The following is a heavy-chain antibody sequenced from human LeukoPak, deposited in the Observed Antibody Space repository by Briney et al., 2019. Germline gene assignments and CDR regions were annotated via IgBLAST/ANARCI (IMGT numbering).Heavy chain of an antibody. J-gene: IGHJ4*02. CDR2: IKQDGSEK. CDR1: GFTYSSYL. D-gene: IGHD6-6*01. CDR3: ARVYRSSSGYCFDY. V-gene: IGHV3-7*01. Sequence: GGSLRLSCAVSGFTYSSYLMSWVRQAPGKGLEWVANIKQDGSEKYYVDSVKGRFTISRDNAKNSLYLQMNSLRAEDTAVYYCARVYRSSSGYCFDYWGQGNLVTVSS.